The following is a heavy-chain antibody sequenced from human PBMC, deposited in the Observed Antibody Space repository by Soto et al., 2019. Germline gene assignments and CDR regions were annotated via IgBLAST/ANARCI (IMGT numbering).Heavy chain of an antibody. D-gene: IGHD2-15*01. J-gene: IGHJ6*04. CDR2: TYYRSKWYN. CDR3: ARGGGYCSGGSCYFIVTYYYYGMDV. CDR1: GDSVSRNSAA. Sequence: PSPTLSLTCAISGDSVSRNSAAWNWIRQSPSRGLEWLGRTYYRSKWYNDYAVSVKSRITINPDTSKNQFSLQLNSVTPEDTAVYYCARGGGYCSGGSCYFIVTYYYYGMDVWGKRTTVTASS. V-gene: IGHV6-1*01.